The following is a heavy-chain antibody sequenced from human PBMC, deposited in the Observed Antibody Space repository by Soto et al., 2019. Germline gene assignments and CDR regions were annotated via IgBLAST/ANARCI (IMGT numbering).Heavy chain of an antibody. V-gene: IGHV3-30-3*01. CDR2: ISYDGSNN. J-gene: IGHJ4*02. Sequence: QVQLVESGGGVVQPGRSLRLSCAASGFTFSSYAMHWVRQAPGKGREWVAVISYDGSNNYYADSVKGRFTISRDNSKNTLYLQMNSLRAEDTAVYYCARSGYCSGGSCYSSYYFDYWGQGTLVTVSS. CDR3: ARSGYCSGGSCYSSYYFDY. CDR1: GFTFSSYA. D-gene: IGHD2-15*01.